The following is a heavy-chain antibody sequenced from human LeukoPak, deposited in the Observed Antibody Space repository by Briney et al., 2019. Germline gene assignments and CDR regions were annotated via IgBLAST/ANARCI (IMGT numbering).Heavy chain of an antibody. CDR2: IYYSGST. J-gene: IGHJ4*02. D-gene: IGHD6-19*01. V-gene: IGHV4-39*07. CDR1: GGSISSSIYY. Sequence: PSETLSLTCTVSGGSISSSIYYWCWIRQPPGKGLEWIGSIYYSGSTYYTPSLKSLVTISVDTSKNQFSLKLSSVTAADTAVYYCARSGIAVADQFDSWGPGTLVTVSS. CDR3: ARSGIAVADQFDS.